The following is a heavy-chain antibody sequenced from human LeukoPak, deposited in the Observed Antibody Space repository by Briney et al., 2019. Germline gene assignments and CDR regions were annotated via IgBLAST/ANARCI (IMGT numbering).Heavy chain of an antibody. V-gene: IGHV4-4*07. CDR3: ARVEPNSYGSYYYYYMDV. CDR2: IYTSGST. D-gene: IGHD5-18*01. Sequence: PSETLSLTCTVSGGSISSYYWSWIRQPAGKGLEWIGRIYTSGSTNYNPSLKSRVTMSVDTSKNQFSLKLSSVTAADTAVYYCARVEPNSYGSYYYYYMDVWGKGTTVTVSS. CDR1: GGSISSYY. J-gene: IGHJ6*03.